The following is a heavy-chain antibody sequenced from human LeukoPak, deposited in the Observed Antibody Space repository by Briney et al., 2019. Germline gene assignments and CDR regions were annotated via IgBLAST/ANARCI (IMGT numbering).Heavy chain of an antibody. D-gene: IGHD2-15*01. J-gene: IGHJ6*03. V-gene: IGHV4-39*07. CDR2: SYYSGST. CDR1: GGSISSSSYY. Sequence: SETLSVTCTVSGGSISSSSYYWGWIRQPPGKGLEWIGSSYYSGSTYYNPSLKSRVTISVDTSKNQFSLKLSSVTAADTAVYYCARSGYCSGGSCYYYYYMDVWGKGTTVTVSS. CDR3: ARSGYCSGGSCYYYYYMDV.